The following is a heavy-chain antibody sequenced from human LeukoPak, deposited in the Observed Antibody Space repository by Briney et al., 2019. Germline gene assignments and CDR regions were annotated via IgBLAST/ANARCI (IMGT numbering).Heavy chain of an antibody. CDR2: IIPIFGTA. CDR3: ARGREYCGGDCYWSYYYYYMDV. J-gene: IGHJ6*03. Sequence: GASVKVSCKASGGTFSSYAISWVRQAPGQGLEWMGGIIPIFGTANYAQKFQGRVTITADKSTSTAYMELSSLRSEDTAVYYCARGREYCGGDCYWSYYYYYMDVWGKGTTATVSS. CDR1: GGTFSSYA. D-gene: IGHD2-21*02. V-gene: IGHV1-69*06.